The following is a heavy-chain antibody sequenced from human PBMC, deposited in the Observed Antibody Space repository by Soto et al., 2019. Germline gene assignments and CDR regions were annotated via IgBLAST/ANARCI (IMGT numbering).Heavy chain of an antibody. V-gene: IGHV3-7*01. CDR3: ASRGPIAARPLDY. Sequence: EVQLVESGGGLVQPGGSLRLSCAASGFTFSSYWMSWVRQAPGKGLEWVANIKQDGSEKYYVDSVKGRFTISRDNAKNSLYLQMNGLRAEDTAVYYCASRGPIAARPLDYWGQGTLVTVSS. D-gene: IGHD6-6*01. J-gene: IGHJ4*02. CDR2: IKQDGSEK. CDR1: GFTFSSYW.